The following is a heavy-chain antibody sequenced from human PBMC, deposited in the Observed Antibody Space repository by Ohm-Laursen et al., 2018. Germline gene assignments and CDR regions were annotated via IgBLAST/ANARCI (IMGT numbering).Heavy chain of an antibody. J-gene: IGHJ6*02. CDR2: MNPNSGNT. CDR3: ASGHYDILTGYFSGDYGMDV. CDR1: GYTFTSYD. D-gene: IGHD3-9*01. V-gene: IGHV1-8*01. Sequence: ASVKVSRNASGYTFTSYDINWVRQATGQGLEWMGWMNPNSGNTGYAQKFQGRVTMTRNTSISTAYMELSSLRSEDTAVYYCASGHYDILTGYFSGDYGMDVWGQGTTVTVSS.